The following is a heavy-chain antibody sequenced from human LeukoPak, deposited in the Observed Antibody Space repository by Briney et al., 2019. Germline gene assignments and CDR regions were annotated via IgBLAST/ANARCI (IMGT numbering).Heavy chain of an antibody. J-gene: IGHJ4*02. Sequence: SETLSLTCTVSGGSLSSGSYSWSWIRQPAGKGLEWIGRIYTSGSTNYNPSLKSRVTISVDTSKNRFSLKLSSVTAADTAVYYCAREYSSSSGLYYFDYWGQGTLVTVSS. CDR1: GGSLSSGSYS. D-gene: IGHD6-6*01. CDR3: AREYSSSSGLYYFDY. V-gene: IGHV4-61*02. CDR2: IYTSGST.